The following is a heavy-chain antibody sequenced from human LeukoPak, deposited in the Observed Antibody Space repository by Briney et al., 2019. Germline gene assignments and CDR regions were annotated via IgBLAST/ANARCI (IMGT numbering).Heavy chain of an antibody. J-gene: IGHJ4*02. CDR1: GGSISSSSYY. CDR3: ARAPPDVEMATTNFDY. D-gene: IGHD5-24*01. CDR2: IYYSGST. V-gene: IGHV4-39*07. Sequence: KPSETLSLTCTVSGGSISSSSYYWGWIRQPPGKGLEWIGSIYYSGSTYYNPSLKSRVTISVDTSKNQFSLKLSSVTAADTAVYYCARAPPDVEMATTNFDYWGQGTLVTVSS.